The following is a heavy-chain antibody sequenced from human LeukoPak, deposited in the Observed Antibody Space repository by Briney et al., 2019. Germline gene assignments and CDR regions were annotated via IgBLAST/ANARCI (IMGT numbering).Heavy chain of an antibody. CDR2: ISWNSGSI. Sequence: GRSLRLSCAASGFTFDDYAMHWVRQAPGKGLEWVSGISWNSGSIGYADSVKGRFTISRDNAKNSLYLQMNSLRAEDMALYYCAKGGNWNEDYFDYWGQGTLVTVSS. V-gene: IGHV3-9*03. CDR1: GFTFDDYA. J-gene: IGHJ4*02. CDR3: AKGGNWNEDYFDY. D-gene: IGHD1-1*01.